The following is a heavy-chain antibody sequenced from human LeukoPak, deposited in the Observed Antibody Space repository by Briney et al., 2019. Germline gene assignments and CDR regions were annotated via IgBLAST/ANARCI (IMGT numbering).Heavy chain of an antibody. CDR1: GGSISSYY. CDR2: IYTSGST. J-gene: IGHJ6*03. D-gene: IGHD6-19*01. Sequence: SETLSLTCTVSGGSISSYYWSWIRQPAGKGLEWIGRIYTSGSTNYNPSLKSRVTISVDTSKNQFSLKLSSVAAADTAVYYCARVSGSSNPYYYYYMDVWGKGTTVTVSS. V-gene: IGHV4-4*07. CDR3: ARVSGSSNPYYYYYMDV.